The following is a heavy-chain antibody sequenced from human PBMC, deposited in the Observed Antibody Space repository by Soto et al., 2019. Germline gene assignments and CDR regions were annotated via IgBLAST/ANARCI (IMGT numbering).Heavy chain of an antibody. CDR3: ARDTGLHYKRYYYYYMDV. CDR1: GFTVSSNY. J-gene: IGHJ6*03. D-gene: IGHD4-4*01. Sequence: GGSLRLSCAASGFTVSSNYMSWVRQAPGKGLEWVSVIYSGGSTYYADSVKGRFTISRDNSKNTLYLQMNSLRAEDTAVYYCARDTGLHYKRYYYYYMDVWGKGTTVTVSS. V-gene: IGHV3-66*01. CDR2: IYSGGST.